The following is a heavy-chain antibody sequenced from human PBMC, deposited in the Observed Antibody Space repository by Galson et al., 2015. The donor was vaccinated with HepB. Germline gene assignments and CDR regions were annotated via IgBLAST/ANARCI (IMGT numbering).Heavy chain of an antibody. CDR3: ATEGDTSTWYRY. Sequence: SLRLSCAASGFTVSGNYLSWVRQAPGKGLEWVSSIYSGDGTSYADSVKGRFTISRDNSKNSVYLQMNSLRAEDTAVYYCATEGDTSTWYRYWGRGTLVTVSS. J-gene: IGHJ4*02. V-gene: IGHV3-66*01. D-gene: IGHD6-13*01. CDR1: GFTVSGNY. CDR2: IYSGDGT.